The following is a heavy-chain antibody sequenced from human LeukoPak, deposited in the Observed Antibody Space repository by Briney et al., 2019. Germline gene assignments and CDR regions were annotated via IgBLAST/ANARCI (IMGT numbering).Heavy chain of an antibody. V-gene: IGHV3-30*04. D-gene: IGHD4-17*01. J-gene: IGHJ3*02. Sequence: GRSLRLSCAASGLTFSSYAMHWVRQAPGKGLEWEAVISYDGSNKYYADSVKGRFTISRDNSKNTLYLQMNSLRAEDTAVYYCARDGPTTTVTTLAFDIWGQGTMVTVSS. CDR1: GLTFSSYA. CDR2: ISYDGSNK. CDR3: ARDGPTTTVTTLAFDI.